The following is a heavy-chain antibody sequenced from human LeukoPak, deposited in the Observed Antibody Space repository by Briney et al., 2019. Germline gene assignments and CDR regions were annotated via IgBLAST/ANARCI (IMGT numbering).Heavy chain of an antibody. CDR2: IYYSGST. Sequence: SETLSLTCTVSGGSISSYYRSWIRQPPGKGLEWIGYIYYSGSTNYNPSLKSRVTISVDTSKNQFSLKLSSVTAADTAVYYCARGTDSSSSSLLFDYWGQGTLVTVSS. CDR1: GGSISSYY. D-gene: IGHD6-13*01. J-gene: IGHJ4*02. V-gene: IGHV4-59*01. CDR3: ARGTDSSSSSLLFDY.